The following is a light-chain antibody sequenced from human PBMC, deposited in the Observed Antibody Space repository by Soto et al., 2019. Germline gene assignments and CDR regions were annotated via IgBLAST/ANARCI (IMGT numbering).Light chain of an antibody. J-gene: IGLJ3*02. CDR2: EGS. Sequence: QSALTQPASVSGSPGQSITISCTGTSSDVGSYNLVSWYQQHPGKAPKLMIYEGSKRPSGVSNRFSGSKSGNTASLTISGLQAEDEADYYCCSYAGSSTNWVFGGGTKVPS. CDR1: SSDVGSYNL. CDR3: CSYAGSSTNWV. V-gene: IGLV2-23*01.